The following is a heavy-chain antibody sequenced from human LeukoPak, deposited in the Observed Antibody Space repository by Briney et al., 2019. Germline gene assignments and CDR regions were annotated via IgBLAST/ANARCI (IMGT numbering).Heavy chain of an antibody. CDR3: AKNLDASGSYFPDE. CDR1: GFTFSSSA. Sequence: GGSLRLSCEASGFTFSSSAMTWVRQAPGKGLEWVSAITGSGANTNYADSVKGRFTISRDNSKNTLYLQMNSLRAEDTAVYYCAKNLDASGSYFPDEWGQGTLVTVSS. CDR2: ITGSGANT. J-gene: IGHJ4*02. V-gene: IGHV3-23*01. D-gene: IGHD3-10*01.